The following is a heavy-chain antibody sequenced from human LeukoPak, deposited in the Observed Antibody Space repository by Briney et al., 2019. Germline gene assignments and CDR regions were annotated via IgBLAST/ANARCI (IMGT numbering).Heavy chain of an antibody. CDR3: ARASADFWSGYPLYYYYYYMDV. CDR1: GYSISSGYY. V-gene: IGHV4-38-2*02. CDR2: IYHSGST. D-gene: IGHD3-3*01. Sequence: ETLSLTCTVSGYSISSGYYWGWIRQPPGKGLEWIGSIYHSGSTYYNPSLKSRVTISVDTSKNQFSLKLSSVTAADTAVYYCARASADFWSGYPLYYYYYYMDVWGKGTTVTVSS. J-gene: IGHJ6*03.